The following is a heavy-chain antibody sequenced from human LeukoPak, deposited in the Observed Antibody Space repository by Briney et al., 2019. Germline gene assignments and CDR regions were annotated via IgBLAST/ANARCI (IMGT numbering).Heavy chain of an antibody. CDR1: GYTFTSYG. Sequence: SVKVSCKASGYTFTSYGISWVRQAPGQGLEWMGRIIPILGIANYAQKFQGRVTITADKSTSTAYMELSSLRSEDTAVYYCASSSGYYVVTFDYWGQGTLVTVSS. D-gene: IGHD3-22*01. CDR3: ASSSGYYVVTFDY. V-gene: IGHV1-69*04. CDR2: IIPILGIA. J-gene: IGHJ4*02.